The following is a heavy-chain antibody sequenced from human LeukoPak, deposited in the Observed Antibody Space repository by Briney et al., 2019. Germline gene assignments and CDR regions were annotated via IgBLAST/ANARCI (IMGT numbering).Heavy chain of an antibody. CDR1: GFTFSSYA. Sequence: GGSLKLSCAASGFTFSSYAMHWVRQAPGKGLEWVAVISYDGSNKYYADSVKGRFTISRDNSKNTLYLQMNSLRAEDTAVYYCAKDWDSGSYYNRYYFDYWGQGTLVTVSS. CDR2: ISYDGSNK. J-gene: IGHJ4*02. D-gene: IGHD3-10*01. CDR3: AKDWDSGSYYNRYYFDY. V-gene: IGHV3-30-3*01.